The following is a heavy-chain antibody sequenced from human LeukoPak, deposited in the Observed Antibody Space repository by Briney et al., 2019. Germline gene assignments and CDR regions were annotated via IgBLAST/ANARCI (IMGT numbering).Heavy chain of an antibody. CDR2: ISGSGGST. D-gene: IGHD6-13*01. J-gene: IGHJ4*02. CDR3: AKDDGYSSSWYFDY. V-gene: IGHV3-23*01. Sequence: GGSLRLSCEASGFTFSSYAMSWVRQAPGKGLEWVSAISGSGGSTYYADSVKGRFTISRDNSKNTLYLQMNSLRAEDTAVYYCAKDDGYSSSWYFDYWGQGTLVTVSS. CDR1: GFTFSSYA.